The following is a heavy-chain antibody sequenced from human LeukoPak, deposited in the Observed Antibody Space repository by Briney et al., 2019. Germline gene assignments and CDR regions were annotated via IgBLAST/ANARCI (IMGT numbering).Heavy chain of an antibody. CDR3: ARVMGRYCSSNSCYVDY. CDR1: GFTFSNYA. V-gene: IGHV3-30*04. D-gene: IGHD2-2*01. J-gene: IGHJ4*02. Sequence: GGSLRLSCAASGFTFSNYAMSWVRQAPGKGLEWVAVISYDGSNKYYADSVKGRFTISRDNSKNTLYLQMNSLRAEDTAVYYCARVMGRYCSSNSCYVDYWGQGTLVTVSS. CDR2: ISYDGSNK.